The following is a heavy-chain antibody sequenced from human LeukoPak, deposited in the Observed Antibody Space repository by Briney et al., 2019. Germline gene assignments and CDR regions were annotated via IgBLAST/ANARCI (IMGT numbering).Heavy chain of an antibody. Sequence: SETLSLTCAVYGGSFSGYYWSWIRQPPGKGLEWIGEINHSGSTNYNPSLKSRVTISVDTSKNQFSLKLSSVTAADTAVYYCARGWFGSGSFFEYWGQGTLVTVSS. CDR2: INHSGST. D-gene: IGHD3-10*01. CDR3: ARGWFGSGSFFEY. J-gene: IGHJ4*02. V-gene: IGHV4-34*01. CDR1: GGSFSGYY.